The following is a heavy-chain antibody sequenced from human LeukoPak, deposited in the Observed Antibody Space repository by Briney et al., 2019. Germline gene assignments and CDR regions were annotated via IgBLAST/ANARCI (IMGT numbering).Heavy chain of an antibody. CDR1: GYTFTSYD. J-gene: IGHJ4*02. D-gene: IGHD2-15*01. CDR2: MNPNSGNT. CDR3: ARDKVVAGYYFDY. V-gene: IGHV1-8*03. Sequence: ASVKVSCKASGYTFTSYDINWVRQATGQGLEWMGWMNPNSGNTGYAQKFQGRVTITRNTSISTAYMELSRLRSDDTAVYYCARDKVVAGYYFDYWGQGTLVTVSS.